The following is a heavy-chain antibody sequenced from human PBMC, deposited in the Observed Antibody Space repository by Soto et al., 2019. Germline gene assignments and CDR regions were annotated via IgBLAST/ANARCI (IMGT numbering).Heavy chain of an antibody. Sequence: NPGGSLRLSCAASGFTFSSYSMNWVRQAPGKGLEWVSSISSSSSYIYYADSVKGRFTISRDNAKNSLYLQMNSLRAEDTAVYYCAREIDIVATNANGEFDYWGQGTLVTVSS. CDR2: ISSSSSYI. J-gene: IGHJ4*02. V-gene: IGHV3-21*01. D-gene: IGHD5-12*01. CDR3: AREIDIVATNANGEFDY. CDR1: GFTFSSYS.